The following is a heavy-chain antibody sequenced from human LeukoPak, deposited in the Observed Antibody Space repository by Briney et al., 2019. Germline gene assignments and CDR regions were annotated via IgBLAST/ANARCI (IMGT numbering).Heavy chain of an antibody. J-gene: IGHJ1*01. CDR2: LYSDGST. CDR1: GFTVSSNY. Sequence: GSLRLSCAASGFTVSSNYMSWVRQASGKGLEWVSVLYSDGSTYYADSVKGRFTIFRDNSKNTLHLQMNSLRAEDTALYYCARVASYYDSSGYLIRYFQHWGQGTLVTVSS. CDR3: ARVASYYDSSGYLIRYFQH. D-gene: IGHD3-22*01. V-gene: IGHV3-66*01.